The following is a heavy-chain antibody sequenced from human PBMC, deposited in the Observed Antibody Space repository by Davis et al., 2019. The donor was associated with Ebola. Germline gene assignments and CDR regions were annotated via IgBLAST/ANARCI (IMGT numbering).Heavy chain of an antibody. D-gene: IGHD1-26*01. J-gene: IGHJ4*02. Sequence: AASVKVSCKASGYTFTGFYIHWARQAPGQGLEWLGWINPNTGGTNLAQKFQGWVTMTRDTSISTAYMELQRLRSDDTAVYYCARVDSGTYTSLDYWGQGTLVTVSS. CDR3: ARVDSGTYTSLDY. CDR2: INPNTGGT. CDR1: GYTFTGFY. V-gene: IGHV1-2*04.